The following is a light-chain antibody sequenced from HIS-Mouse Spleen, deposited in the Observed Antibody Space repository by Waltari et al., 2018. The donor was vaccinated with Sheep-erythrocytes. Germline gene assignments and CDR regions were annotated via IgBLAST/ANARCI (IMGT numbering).Light chain of an antibody. CDR3: QQYGSSLRT. V-gene: IGKV3-20*01. J-gene: IGKJ1*01. CDR2: GAS. CDR1: QSVSTSY. Sequence: EIVMTQSPATLSVSPGERATLSCRASQSVSTSYLAWYQQKPGQAPRLLIYGASSRATGIPDRFSGSGSGTDFTLTISRLEPEDFAVYYCQQYGSSLRTFGQGTKVEIK.